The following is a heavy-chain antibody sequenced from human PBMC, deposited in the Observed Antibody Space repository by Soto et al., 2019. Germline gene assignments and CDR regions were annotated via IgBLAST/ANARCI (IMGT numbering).Heavy chain of an antibody. Sequence: ASVKVSCTASGYTFTSYYMHWVRQAPGQGLEWMGIINPSGGSTSYAQKFQGRVTMTRDTSTSTVYMELSSLRSEDTAVYYCARDAPPPRDYEWGSGYYTTYYGMDGWGKGNTVTVSS. V-gene: IGHV1-46*01. D-gene: IGHD3-3*01. CDR3: ARDAPPPRDYEWGSGYYTTYYGMDG. CDR2: INPSGGST. CDR1: GYTFTSYY. J-gene: IGHJ6*04.